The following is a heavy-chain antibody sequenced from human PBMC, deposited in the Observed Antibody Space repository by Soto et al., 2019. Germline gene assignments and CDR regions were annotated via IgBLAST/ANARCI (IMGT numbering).Heavy chain of an antibody. J-gene: IGHJ4*02. CDR1: GFTFSSYA. CDR2: VSIGGST. V-gene: IGHV3-23*01. D-gene: IGHD2-15*01. Sequence: DVQLLESGGGLVQPGGSLRLSCAASGFTFSSYAMGWVRQGPGKGLEWVAVVSIGGSTHYADSVRGRFTISRDNSKNTLSLQMNSLTAEDTAVYFCAKRRGAGGHFDYRGQGALVTVSS. CDR3: AKRRGAGGHFDY.